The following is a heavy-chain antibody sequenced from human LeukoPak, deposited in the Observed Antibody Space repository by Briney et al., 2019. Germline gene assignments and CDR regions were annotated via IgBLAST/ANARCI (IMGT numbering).Heavy chain of an antibody. Sequence: GGSLRLSCGASGFTFNSHAMSWVRQTPERGLEWASAITGGGDSAYYPDSVKGRFTISRDNSKNTLYLQMNNLGAEDTALYYCVSGDTGSGYYYWGQGTLVTVSS. D-gene: IGHD3-3*01. CDR2: ITGGGDSA. J-gene: IGHJ4*02. V-gene: IGHV3-23*01. CDR1: GFTFNSHA. CDR3: VSGDTGSGYYY.